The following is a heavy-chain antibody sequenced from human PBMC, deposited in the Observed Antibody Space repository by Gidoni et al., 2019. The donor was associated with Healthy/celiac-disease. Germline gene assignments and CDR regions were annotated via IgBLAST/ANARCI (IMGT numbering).Heavy chain of an antibody. CDR2: IYYSGST. J-gene: IGHJ2*01. CDR1: GGSISSYY. CDR3: ARVGRVDWYFDL. V-gene: IGHV4-59*01. Sequence: QVQLQESGPGLVKPSETLSLTCTVSGGSISSYYWSWIRQPPGKGLEWIGYIYYSGSTNYNPSLKSRVTISVDTSKNQFSLKLSSVTAADTAVYYCARVGRVDWYFDLWGRGTLVTVSS.